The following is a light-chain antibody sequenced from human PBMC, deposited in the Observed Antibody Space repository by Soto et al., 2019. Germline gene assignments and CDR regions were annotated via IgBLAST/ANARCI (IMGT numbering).Light chain of an antibody. J-gene: IGKJ2*01. CDR1: QSILFTSNNKTS. CDR3: QQYYSTPNT. V-gene: IGKV4-1*01. Sequence: DIVMTQSPDSLAVSLGERATINCRSSQSILFTSNNKTSLGWYQQKPGQPPKLLIYWASIRESGVPDRFSGSGSRTDFSLTISSLQPEDGAVYYCQQYYSTPNTFGQGTKLEIK. CDR2: WAS.